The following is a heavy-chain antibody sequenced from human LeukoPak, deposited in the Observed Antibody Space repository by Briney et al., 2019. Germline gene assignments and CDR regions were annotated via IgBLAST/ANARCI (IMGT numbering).Heavy chain of an antibody. CDR2: VYYTGST. V-gene: IGHV4-39*02. CDR3: GSIVGATMFDN. D-gene: IGHD1-26*01. J-gene: IGHJ4*02. Sequence: SETLSLTCTVSGGSITSSSYYGGWIRQPPGKGLEWIGSVYYTGSTYYNPSLKSRVTISVDTSKNHFSLKLSSVTAADTAVYYCGSIVGATMFDNWGQGTLVTVSS. CDR1: GGSITSSSYY.